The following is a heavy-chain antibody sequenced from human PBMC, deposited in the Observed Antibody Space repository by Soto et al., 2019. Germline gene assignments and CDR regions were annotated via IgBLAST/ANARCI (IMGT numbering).Heavy chain of an antibody. CDR3: ARDRVRWFDYSGIIDY. D-gene: IGHD1-1*01. Sequence: QVQLVQSGAEVKKPGASVKVSCKASGYTFTSYGISWVRQAPGQGLEWMGWISAYNGNTNYEQKLQGRVTMTTDTSTSTAYMELRSLRSDDTAVYYCARDRVRWFDYSGIIDYWGQGTLVTVSS. J-gene: IGHJ4*02. CDR1: GYTFTSYG. CDR2: ISAYNGNT. V-gene: IGHV1-18*01.